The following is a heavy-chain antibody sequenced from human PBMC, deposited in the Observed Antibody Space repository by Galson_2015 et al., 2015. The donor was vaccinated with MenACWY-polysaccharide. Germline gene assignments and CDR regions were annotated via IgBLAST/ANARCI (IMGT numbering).Heavy chain of an antibody. V-gene: IGHV3-7*01. CDR2: IKQDGSEK. Sequence: SLRLSCAASGFTFSSFWMSWVRQAPGKGLGWVAIIKQDGSEKYYVDSVKGRFSISRDNAKNSLYLQMNSLRSEDTAVYYCARDPLASSGYSRGPVIERWGRGSRVTVSS. D-gene: IGHD3-22*01. CDR3: ARDPLASSGYSRGPVIER. J-gene: IGHJ2*01. CDR1: GFTFSSFW.